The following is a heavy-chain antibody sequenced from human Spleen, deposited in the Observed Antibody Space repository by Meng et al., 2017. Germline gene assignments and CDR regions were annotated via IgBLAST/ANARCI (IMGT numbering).Heavy chain of an antibody. CDR3: ARLSASYRYVIDY. CDR2: IKQDGSDK. V-gene: IGHV3-7*01. D-gene: IGHD1-26*01. Sequence: GESLKISCAASGFTFSSYWMNWVRQAPGKGLEWVANIKQDGSDKYYVDSVKGRFTISRDNAKNSLYLQMDSLRAEDTAVYYCARLSASYRYVIDYWGQGTLVTVSS. CDR1: GFTFSSYW. J-gene: IGHJ4*02.